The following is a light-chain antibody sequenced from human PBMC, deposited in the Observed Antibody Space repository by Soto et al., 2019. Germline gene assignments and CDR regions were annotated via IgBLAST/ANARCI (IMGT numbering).Light chain of an antibody. CDR2: AAS. J-gene: IGKJ1*01. CDR3: QQSYRFPKT. Sequence: DVQMTQSPSSLSASVGDSLTLTCRASQTVTSYLNWYQQKPGKAPNLLIYAASTLQSGVPSRFSGSGSGTEFTLTIISLQPEDFATYYCQQSYRFPKTFGRGTKVEVK. V-gene: IGKV1-39*01. CDR1: QTVTSY.